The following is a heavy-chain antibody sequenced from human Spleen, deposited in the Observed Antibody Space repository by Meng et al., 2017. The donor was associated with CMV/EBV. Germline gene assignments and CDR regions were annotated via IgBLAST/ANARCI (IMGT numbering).Heavy chain of an antibody. V-gene: IGHV2-5*01. CDR2: IYWNDDK. CDR3: AHRPENYDFWSGYPYYFDY. Sequence: LSTSGLGVGWLRQPPGKALEWLALIYWNDDKRYSPSLKSRLTITKDTSKNQVVLTMTNMDPVDTATYYCAHRPENYDFWSGYPYYFDYWGQGTLVTVSS. D-gene: IGHD3-3*01. J-gene: IGHJ4*02. CDR1: LSTSGLG.